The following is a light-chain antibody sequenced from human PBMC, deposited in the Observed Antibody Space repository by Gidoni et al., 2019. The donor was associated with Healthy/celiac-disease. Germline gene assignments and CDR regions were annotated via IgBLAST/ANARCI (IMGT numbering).Light chain of an antibody. Sequence: DIQMTQSPSSLSASVGERVTITCQASQGISNYLNWYQQKPGKAPKLLIYDASNLETGVPSRFSGSGSGTDFTFTISSLQPEDIATYYCQQYDNLPWTFGQGTKVEIK. CDR3: QQYDNLPWT. CDR2: DAS. J-gene: IGKJ1*01. V-gene: IGKV1-33*01. CDR1: QGISNY.